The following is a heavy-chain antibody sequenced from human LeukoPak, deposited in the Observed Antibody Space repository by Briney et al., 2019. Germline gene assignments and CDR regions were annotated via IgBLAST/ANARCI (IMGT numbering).Heavy chain of an antibody. J-gene: IGHJ6*02. Sequence: GGSLRLSRAASGFTFSSYEMNWVRQAPGKGLEWVSYISSSGSTIYYADSVKGRFTISRDNAKNSLYLQMNSLRAEDTAVYYCARDRGSYGMDVWGQGTTVTVSS. D-gene: IGHD3-10*01. CDR2: ISSSGSTI. V-gene: IGHV3-48*03. CDR3: ARDRGSYGMDV. CDR1: GFTFSSYE.